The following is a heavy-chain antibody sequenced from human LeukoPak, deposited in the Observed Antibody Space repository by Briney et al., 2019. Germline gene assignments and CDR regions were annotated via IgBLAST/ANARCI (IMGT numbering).Heavy chain of an antibody. CDR3: ARDGPVPATADAFDF. CDR1: GYSFTNYW. V-gene: IGHV5-51*01. J-gene: IGHJ3*01. CDR2: IYPGDSDI. Sequence: PGESLKISCKGSGYSFTNYWIGWVRQMPGKGLEWMGIIYPGDSDIINSPSFQGQVTISADKSISTVYLQWSSLKASDTAMYYCARDGPVPATADAFDFWGQGTMVTVSS. D-gene: IGHD2-2*01.